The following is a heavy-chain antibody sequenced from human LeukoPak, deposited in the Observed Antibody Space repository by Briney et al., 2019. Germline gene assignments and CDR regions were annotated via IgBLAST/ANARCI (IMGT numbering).Heavy chain of an antibody. V-gene: IGHV1-46*01. CDR2: INPSGGGT. CDR3: ARGALTDYYYYYGMDV. CDR1: GYTFTSYY. J-gene: IGHJ6*02. Sequence: ASVKVSCKASGYTFTSYYMHWVRQAPGQGLEWMGIINPSGGGTSYAQKFQGRVTMTRDTSTSTVYMELSSLRSEDTAVYYCARGALTDYYYYYGMDVWGQGTTVTVSS.